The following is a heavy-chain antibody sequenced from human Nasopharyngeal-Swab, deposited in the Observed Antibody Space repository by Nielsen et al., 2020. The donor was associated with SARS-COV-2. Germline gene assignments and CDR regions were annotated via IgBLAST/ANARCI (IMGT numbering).Heavy chain of an antibody. Sequence: WIRQPPGKGLEWIGSIYYSGSTYCNPSLKSRVTISVDTSKNQFSLKLSSVTAADTAVYYCARNNPGSLVNYYYYMDVWGKGTTVTVSS. V-gene: IGHV4-39*01. CDR3: ARNNPGSLVNYYYYMDV. CDR2: IYYSGST. D-gene: IGHD3-16*01. J-gene: IGHJ6*03.